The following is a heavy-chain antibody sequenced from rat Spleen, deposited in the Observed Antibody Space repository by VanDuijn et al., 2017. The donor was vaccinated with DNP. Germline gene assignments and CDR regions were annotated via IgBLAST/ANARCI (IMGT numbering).Heavy chain of an antibody. J-gene: IGHJ2*01. Sequence: EVQLVESDGGLVQPGRSLKLSCVASGFTFSDYFMAWARQAPTKGLEWVAAISYDGRSAYYRDSVKGRFTISRDNEKNIVCLQMDSLRSEDTATYYCASRPPPTRGPFDYWGQGVTVTVSS. CDR1: GFTFSDYF. CDR3: ASRPPPTRGPFDY. V-gene: IGHV5-29*01. CDR2: ISYDGRSA. D-gene: IGHD1-4*01.